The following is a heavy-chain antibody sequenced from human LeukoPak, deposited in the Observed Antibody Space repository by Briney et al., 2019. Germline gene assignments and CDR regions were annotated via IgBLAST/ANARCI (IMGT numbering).Heavy chain of an antibody. J-gene: IGHJ6*02. D-gene: IGHD2-2*01. V-gene: IGHV3-30-3*01. CDR3: ARVLVVPAAPDYYYGMDV. CDR2: ISYDGGNK. Sequence: GGSLRLSCAASGFTFSSYAMHWVRQAPGKGLEWVAVISYDGGNKYYADSVKGRFTISRDNSKNTLYLQMNSLRAEDTAAYYCARVLVVPAAPDYYYGMDVWGQGTTVTVSS. CDR1: GFTFSSYA.